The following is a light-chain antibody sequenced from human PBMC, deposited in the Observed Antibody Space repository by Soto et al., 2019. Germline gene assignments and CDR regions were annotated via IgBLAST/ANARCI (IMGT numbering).Light chain of an antibody. J-gene: IGKJ1*01. Sequence: EIVLTQSPGTLSLSPGERATLSCRASQSVSSSYLAWYQQKPGQAPRLLMYGASSRTTGTPDRFSGSGSGTDFTLTISSMEPEDFAVYYCQQYGSSPRTFGQGTKVEIK. V-gene: IGKV3-20*01. CDR2: GAS. CDR3: QQYGSSPRT. CDR1: QSVSSSY.